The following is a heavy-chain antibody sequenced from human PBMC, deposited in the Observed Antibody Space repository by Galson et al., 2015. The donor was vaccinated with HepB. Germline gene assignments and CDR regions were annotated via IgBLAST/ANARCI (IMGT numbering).Heavy chain of an antibody. CDR1: GYTFTNYG. CDR2: ISGYNVNT. D-gene: IGHD1-26*01. Sequence: SVKVSCKASGYTFTNYGITWVRQAPGQGLEWMGWISGYNVNTNYAQKFQDRVIVTTDTSTSTAYMELRSLRSDDTAVYYCARARYSTSPPDYWGQGTLVTVSS. V-gene: IGHV1-18*01. CDR3: ARARYSTSPPDY. J-gene: IGHJ4*02.